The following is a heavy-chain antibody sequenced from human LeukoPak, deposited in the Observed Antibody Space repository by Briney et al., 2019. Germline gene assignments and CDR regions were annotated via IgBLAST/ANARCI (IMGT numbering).Heavy chain of an antibody. Sequence: GGSLRLSCAASGFTLSNYRMHWVRHTPGKGLMWVSRIGPDGRTTTYADSVKGRFTISRDSAKNTLYVQMNSLRAEDTAVYYCARGVNGNYGKFDSWGQGTLVTVSS. D-gene: IGHD4-17*01. CDR3: ARGVNGNYGKFDS. V-gene: IGHV3-74*03. CDR1: GFTLSNYR. CDR2: IGPDGRTT. J-gene: IGHJ4*02.